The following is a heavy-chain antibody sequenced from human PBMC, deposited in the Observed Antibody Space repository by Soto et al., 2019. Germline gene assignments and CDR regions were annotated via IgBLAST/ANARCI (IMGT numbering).Heavy chain of an antibody. CDR3: ARGTRSNSGYEPDWYF. CDR1: GGSIISCY. D-gene: IGHD5-12*01. V-gene: IGHV4-59*01. J-gene: IGHJ2*01. Sequence: SETLSLTCTVSGGSIISCYWSWLRQSPGEGLEWISHISNTGTTNYSPSLKSRVFMSVDTYKTQISLKVSSVNAADTAVYYCARGTRSNSGYEPDWYF. CDR2: ISNTGTT.